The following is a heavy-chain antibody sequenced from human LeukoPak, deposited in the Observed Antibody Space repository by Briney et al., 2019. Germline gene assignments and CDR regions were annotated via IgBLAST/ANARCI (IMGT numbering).Heavy chain of an antibody. CDR2: IYYSGST. CDR3: ARGSPSSGYLLSD. V-gene: IGHV4-59*01. Sequence: SETLSLTCTVSGGSISTYSWSWIRQPPGKGLEWIGYIYYSGSTNYNPSLESRVTISVDTSENQFSLKLSSVTAADTAVYYCARGSPSSGYLLSDWGQGTLVTVSS. CDR1: GGSISTYS. D-gene: IGHD3-22*01. J-gene: IGHJ4*02.